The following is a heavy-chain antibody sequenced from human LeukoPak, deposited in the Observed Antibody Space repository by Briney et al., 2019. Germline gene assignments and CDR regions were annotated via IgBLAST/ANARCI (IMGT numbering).Heavy chain of an antibody. D-gene: IGHD6-19*01. Sequence: ASVKVSCKASGGTFSSYAISWVRQAPGQGLEWMGGIIPIFGTANYAQKFQGRVTITADKSTSTAYMELSRLRSDDTAVYYCARSEQFPYYMDVWGKGTTVTVSS. CDR3: ARSEQFPYYMDV. CDR2: IIPIFGTA. CDR1: GGTFSSYA. J-gene: IGHJ6*03. V-gene: IGHV1-69*06.